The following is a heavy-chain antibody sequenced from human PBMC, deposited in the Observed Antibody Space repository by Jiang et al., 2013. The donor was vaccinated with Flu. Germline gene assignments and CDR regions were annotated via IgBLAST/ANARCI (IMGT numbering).Heavy chain of an antibody. CDR2: ISGNSNHI. J-gene: IGHJ4*02. CDR1: GFTFSSYS. CDR3: ARRYYDTSGYPFDY. Sequence: QLLESGGGLVKPGGSLGLSCAASGFTFSSYSMNWVRQAPGKGLEWVSVISGNSNHIFYADSVKGRFTISRDNAKNSLSLQMDSLRAEDTAVYYCARRYYDTSGYPFDYWGQGTLVT. D-gene: IGHD3-22*01. V-gene: IGHV3-21*01.